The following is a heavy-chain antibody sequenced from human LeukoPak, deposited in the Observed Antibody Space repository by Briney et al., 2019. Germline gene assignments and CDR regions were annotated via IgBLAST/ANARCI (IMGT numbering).Heavy chain of an antibody. CDR1: GFAFNDHA. Sequence: GRSLRLSCAASGFAFNDHAMYWVRQAPGKGLEWVSGINWNSDNIGYADSVKGRFTISRDDAKNSLFLQMNSLRTEDTALYYCARASYYYDTTGLGAVDIWGQGTMVTVSS. CDR2: INWNSDNI. V-gene: IGHV3-9*01. CDR3: ARASYYYDTTGLGAVDI. D-gene: IGHD3-22*01. J-gene: IGHJ3*02.